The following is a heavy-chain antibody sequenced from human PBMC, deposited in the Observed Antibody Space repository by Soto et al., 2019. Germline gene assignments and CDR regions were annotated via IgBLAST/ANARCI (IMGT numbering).Heavy chain of an antibody. D-gene: IGHD6-19*01. Sequence: VASVQVSCKASGYTFTSYAMHWVRQAPGQRLEWMGWINAGNGNTKYSQKFQGRVTITRDTSASTAYMELSSLRSEDTAVYYCARSAIAVAEFDYWGQGTLVTVSS. CDR1: GYTFTSYA. CDR2: INAGNGNT. J-gene: IGHJ4*02. V-gene: IGHV1-3*01. CDR3: ARSAIAVAEFDY.